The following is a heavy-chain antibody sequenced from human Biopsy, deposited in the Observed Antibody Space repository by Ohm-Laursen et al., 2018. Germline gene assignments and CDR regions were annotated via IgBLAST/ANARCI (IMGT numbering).Heavy chain of an antibody. CDR3: AKDLRNNNWGVEN. CDR2: FSYDGINK. Sequence: SSLRLSCAASGFTFSSHGMHWVRQAPGKGLEWVAHFSYDGINKHYADSVKGRFTISRDNSKNTLYLQMNNLRAEDTAVFYCAKDLRNNNWGVENWGQGTLVTVSS. V-gene: IGHV3-30*18. D-gene: IGHD7-27*01. CDR1: GFTFSSHG. J-gene: IGHJ4*02.